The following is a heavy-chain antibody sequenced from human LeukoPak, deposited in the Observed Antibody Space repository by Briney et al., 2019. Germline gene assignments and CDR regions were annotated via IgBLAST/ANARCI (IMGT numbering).Heavy chain of an antibody. D-gene: IGHD3-10*01. CDR1: GFTFDDYA. Sequence: GGSLRLSCAASGFTFDDYAMHWVRQAPGKGLEWVSGISWSSGSIGYADSVKGRFTISRDNAKNSLYLQMNSLRAEDTALYYCAKVSEIYYYGSGSSTFDYWGQGTLVTVSS. J-gene: IGHJ4*02. CDR3: AKVSEIYYYGSGSSTFDY. CDR2: ISWSSGSI. V-gene: IGHV3-9*01.